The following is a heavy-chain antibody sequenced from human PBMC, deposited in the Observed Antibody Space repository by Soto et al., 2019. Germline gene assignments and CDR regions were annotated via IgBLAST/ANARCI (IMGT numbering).Heavy chain of an antibody. CDR2: INWNGHNI. J-gene: IGHJ4*02. D-gene: IGHD3-3*01. CDR3: AKDRTDFWSGYYDS. CDR1: GFTFEEYA. V-gene: IGHV3-9*01. Sequence: GGSLRLSCAGSGFTFEEYAMHWVRQAPGKGLEWVSGINWNGHNIGYEDSVRGRFTISRDNAENSLYLEMNSLRVEDTAFYYCAKDRTDFWSGYYDSWGQGTLVTVSS.